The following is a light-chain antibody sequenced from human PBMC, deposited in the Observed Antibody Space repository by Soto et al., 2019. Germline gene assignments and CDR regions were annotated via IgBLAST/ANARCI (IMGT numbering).Light chain of an antibody. V-gene: IGLV1-40*01. CDR3: QSYDNMVSPFNDV. Sequence: QSVLTQPPSVSGAPGQTVTISCTGSTSKIGSGYDVHWYQQPPGAAPKLLIYGNNKRPSGVPDRFSGSKSDTSGSLVITGFQLEVEADYYCQSYDNMVSPFNDVFGTGTKVTVL. J-gene: IGLJ1*01. CDR2: GNN. CDR1: TSKIGSGYD.